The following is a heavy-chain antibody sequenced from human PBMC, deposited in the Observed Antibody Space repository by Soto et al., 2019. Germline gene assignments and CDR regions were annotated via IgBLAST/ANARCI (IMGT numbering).Heavy chain of an antibody. D-gene: IGHD6-19*01. Sequence: GGSLRLSCAASGFTFSSYTMSWVRQAPGKGLEWISSISDSAGSTFYADSVKGRFTISRDNSKNTLYLQMNSLRPEDTAVYYCAKHLTYSSGPYWGQGTLVTVSS. CDR3: AKHLTYSSGPY. CDR2: ISDSAGST. V-gene: IGHV3-23*01. CDR1: GFTFSSYT. J-gene: IGHJ4*02.